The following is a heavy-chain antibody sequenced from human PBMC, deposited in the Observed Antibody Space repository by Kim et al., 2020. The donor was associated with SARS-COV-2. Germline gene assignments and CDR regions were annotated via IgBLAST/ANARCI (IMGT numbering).Heavy chain of an antibody. CDR1: GGSFSGYY. CDR2: INHSGST. D-gene: IGHD6-13*01. V-gene: IGHV4-34*01. Sequence: SETLSLTCAVYGGSFSGYYWSWIRQPPGKGLEWIGEINHSGSTNYNPSLKSRVTISVDTSKNQFSLKLSSVTAADTAVYYCARPGQYSSSWLRALDYWGQGTLVTVSS. CDR3: ARPGQYSSSWLRALDY. J-gene: IGHJ4*02.